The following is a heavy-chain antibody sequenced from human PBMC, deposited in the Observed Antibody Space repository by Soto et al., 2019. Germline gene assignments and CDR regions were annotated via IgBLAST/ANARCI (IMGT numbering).Heavy chain of an antibody. CDR2: IIPIFGTA. D-gene: IGHD6-19*01. Sequence: QVQLVQSGAEVKKPGSSVKVSCKASGGTFSNFAISWVRQAPGQGLEWMGAIIPIFGTANYAQKFQGRVTITADESTSTAYMELTSLRSDDTAVYYCAGEGIPVAGNEDWFDPWGQGTLVTVSS. CDR1: GGTFSNFA. J-gene: IGHJ5*02. V-gene: IGHV1-69*12. CDR3: AGEGIPVAGNEDWFDP.